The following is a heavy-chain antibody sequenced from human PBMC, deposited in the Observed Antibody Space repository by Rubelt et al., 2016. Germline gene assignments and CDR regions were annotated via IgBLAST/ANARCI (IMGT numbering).Heavy chain of an antibody. CDR3: ARDVGGNSVLYHFDY. D-gene: IGHD4-23*01. V-gene: IGHV1-18*01. CDR1: GGTFSSYG. Sequence: QVQLVQSGAEVKKPGSSVKVSCKASGGTFSSYGISWVRQAPGQGLEWMGWISAYNGNTNYAQKLQGRVTMTTDTSTSTAYMELRSLRSDDTAVYYCARDVGGNSVLYHFDYWGQGTLVTVSS. CDR2: ISAYNGNT. J-gene: IGHJ4*02.